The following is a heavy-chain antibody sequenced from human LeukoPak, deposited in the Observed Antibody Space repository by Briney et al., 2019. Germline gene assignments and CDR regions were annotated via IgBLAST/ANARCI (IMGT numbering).Heavy chain of an antibody. Sequence: GASVKVSCKASGYTFTSYGISWVRQAPGQGLEWMGWISAYNGNTNYAQKLQGRVTMTTDTSTSTAYMELRSLRSDDTAVYYCARDFLVPRYDILTGFGRSGWFDPWGQGTLVTVSS. CDR1: GYTFTSYG. V-gene: IGHV1-18*01. D-gene: IGHD3-9*01. CDR2: ISAYNGNT. J-gene: IGHJ5*02. CDR3: ARDFLVPRYDILTGFGRSGWFDP.